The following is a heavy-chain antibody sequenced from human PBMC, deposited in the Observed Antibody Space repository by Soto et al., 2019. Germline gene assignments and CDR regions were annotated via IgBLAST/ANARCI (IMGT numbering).Heavy chain of an antibody. CDR1: GGSISSGGYY. D-gene: IGHD2-2*01. CDR2: IYYSGST. J-gene: IGHJ6*02. Sequence: PSETLSLTCTVSGGSISSGGYYWSWIRQHPGKGLEWIGYIYYSGSTYYNPSLKSRVTISVDTSKNQFSLKLGSVTAADTAVYYCARGQCSSTSCLYYYYYGMDVWGQGTTVTVSS. V-gene: IGHV4-31*03. CDR3: ARGQCSSTSCLYYYYYGMDV.